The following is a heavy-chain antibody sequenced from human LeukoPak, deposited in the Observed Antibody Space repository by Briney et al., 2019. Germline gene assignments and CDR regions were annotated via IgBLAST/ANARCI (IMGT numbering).Heavy chain of an antibody. V-gene: IGHV3-23*01. CDR2: ISGSGGST. D-gene: IGHD2-2*01. CDR1: GFTFSSYA. J-gene: IGHJ4*02. CDR3: ARDLSVVVPAAIPFDY. Sequence: PGGSLRLSCAASGFTFSSYAMSWVRQAPGKGLEWVSAISGSGGSTYYADSVKGRFTISRDNSKNTLYLQMNSLRAEDTAVYYCARDLSVVVPAAIPFDYWGQGTLVTVSS.